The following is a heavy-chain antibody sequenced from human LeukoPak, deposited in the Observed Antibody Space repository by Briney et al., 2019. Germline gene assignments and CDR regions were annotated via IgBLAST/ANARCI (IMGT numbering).Heavy chain of an antibody. CDR2: INHSGST. CDR1: GGSFSGYY. D-gene: IGHD7-27*01. J-gene: IGHJ4*02. V-gene: IGHV4-34*01. Sequence: PSETLSLTCAVYGGSFSGYYCSWIRQPPGKGLEWIGEINHSGSTNYNPSLKSRVTISVDTSKNQFSLKLSSVTAADTAVYYCARDRGTGGPFDYWGQGTLVTVSS. CDR3: ARDRGTGGPFDY.